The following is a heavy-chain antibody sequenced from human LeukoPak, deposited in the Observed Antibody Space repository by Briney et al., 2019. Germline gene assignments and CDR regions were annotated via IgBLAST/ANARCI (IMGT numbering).Heavy chain of an antibody. CDR2: INHSGST. CDR1: GGSFSGYY. V-gene: IGHV4-34*01. CDR3: ASQRGYSYGLDY. Sequence: PSETLSLTCAVYGGSFSGYYWSWIRQPPGKGLEWIGEINHSGSTNYNPSLKSRVTISSDTSKTQFSLKLTSVTAADTAVYYCASQRGYSYGLDYWGQGTLVTVSS. J-gene: IGHJ4*02. D-gene: IGHD5-18*01.